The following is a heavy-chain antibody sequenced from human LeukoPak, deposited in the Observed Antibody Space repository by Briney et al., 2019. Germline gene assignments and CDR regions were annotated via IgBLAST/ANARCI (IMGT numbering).Heavy chain of an antibody. CDR2: ISYDGRNQ. Sequence: GGSLRLSCAASGFTFSGYWMTWVRQAPGKGLEWVAVISYDGRNQYYADSVKGRFTVSRDNSKSTLYLQMNSLRGEDTAVYNCARYGGFLDYWGQGTLVTVSS. CDR1: GFTFSGYW. J-gene: IGHJ4*02. D-gene: IGHD3-16*01. CDR3: ARYGGFLDY. V-gene: IGHV3-30*03.